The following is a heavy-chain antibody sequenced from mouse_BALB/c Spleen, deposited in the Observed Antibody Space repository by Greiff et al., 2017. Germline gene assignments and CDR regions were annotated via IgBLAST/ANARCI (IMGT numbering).Heavy chain of an antibody. CDR2: ISSGGSYT. CDR3: AREGGYDDYYAMDY. CDR1: GFTFSSYA. J-gene: IGHJ4*01. V-gene: IGHV5-9-4*01. D-gene: IGHD2-14*01. Sequence: EVMLVESGGGLVKPGGSLKLSCAASGFTFSSYAMSWVRQSPEKRLEWVAEISSGGSYTYYPDTVTGRFTISRDNAKNTLYLEMSSLRSEDTAMYYCAREGGYDDYYAMDYWGQGTSVTVSS.